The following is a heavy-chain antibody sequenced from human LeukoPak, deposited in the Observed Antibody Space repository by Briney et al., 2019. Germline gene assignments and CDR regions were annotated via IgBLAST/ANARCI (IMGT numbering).Heavy chain of an antibody. CDR1: GFTFSSYG. J-gene: IGHJ4*02. CDR3: AKDLYGDYGAIPY. V-gene: IGHV3-23*01. D-gene: IGHD4-17*01. CDR2: FSGSGGST. Sequence: PGGTLRLSYAASGFTFSSYGMSWVRQAPGKGLEWVSAFSGSGGSTYYADSVKGRFTISRDNSKNTLYLQMNSLRAEDTAVYYCAKDLYGDYGAIPYWGQGTLVTVSS.